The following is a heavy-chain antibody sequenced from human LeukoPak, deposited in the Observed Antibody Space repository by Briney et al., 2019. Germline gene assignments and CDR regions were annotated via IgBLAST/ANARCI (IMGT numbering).Heavy chain of an antibody. CDR2: ISGSGGST. CDR3: AKDPLLRYFDWLLYYFDY. CDR1: GFTFDDYA. D-gene: IGHD3-9*01. Sequence: GGSLRLSCAASGFTFDDYAMHWVRQAPGKGLEWVSAISGSGGSTYYADSVKGRFTISRDNSKNTLYLQMNSLRAEDTAVYYCAKDPLLRYFDWLLYYFDYWGQGTLVTVSS. J-gene: IGHJ4*02. V-gene: IGHV3-23*01.